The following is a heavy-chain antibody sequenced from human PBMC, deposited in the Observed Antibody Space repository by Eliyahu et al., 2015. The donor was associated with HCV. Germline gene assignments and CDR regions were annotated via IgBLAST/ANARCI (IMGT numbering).Heavy chain of an antibody. V-gene: IGHV1-2*02. CDR3: ARSSPFDSPWRAFDI. D-gene: IGHD3-9*01. CDR1: GYTFTGYY. CDR2: MNPKSGDT. J-gene: IGHJ3*02. Sequence: QMQLVQSGAEVKKPGASVRVSCKASGYTFTGYYMHWVRQAPGQGLEWMGWMNPKSGDTNYAQNFQGRVIMTRDTSINTAYMELSRLTSDDTAMFYCARSSPFDSPWRAFDIWGQGTMVTVSS.